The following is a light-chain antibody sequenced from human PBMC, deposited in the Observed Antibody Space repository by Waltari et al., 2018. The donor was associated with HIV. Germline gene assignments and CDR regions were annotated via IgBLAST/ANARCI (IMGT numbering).Light chain of an antibody. CDR2: GAS. J-gene: IGKJ4*01. CDR1: QSVSSSY. V-gene: IGKV3-20*01. CDR3: QQYVSSLGT. Sequence: DIVLTQSPGTLSLSPGERATLSCSASQSVSSSYLTWYQQKRGQAPRLLIYGASSSATDIPASFSGSAEGTDCNHTISRLEPDAFEVYYCQQYVSSLGTFGGGTKVEIK.